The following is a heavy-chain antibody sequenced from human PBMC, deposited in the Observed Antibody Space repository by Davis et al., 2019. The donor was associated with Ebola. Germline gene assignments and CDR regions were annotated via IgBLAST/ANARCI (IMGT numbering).Heavy chain of an antibody. CDR2: VNVHDSDT. CDR3: ARRLALRNDGFDV. J-gene: IGHJ3*01. V-gene: IGHV5-51*01. CDR1: GYSFTTYW. D-gene: IGHD2-21*01. Sequence: GESLKISCKGSGYSFTTYWIAWVRQMPGKGLEWLGIVNVHDSDTRYSPSFKGQVTISVDRSSNTAYLQWSSLEASDTATYYCARRLALRNDGFDVWGQGTMVSVSS.